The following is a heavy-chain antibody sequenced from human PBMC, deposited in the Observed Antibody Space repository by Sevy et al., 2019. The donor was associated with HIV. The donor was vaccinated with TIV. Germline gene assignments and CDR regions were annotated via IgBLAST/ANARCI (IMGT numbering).Heavy chain of an antibody. V-gene: IGHV1-18*01. CDR1: GYTFTSYG. CDR2: ISAYNGNT. D-gene: IGHD1-26*01. CDR3: ARALSGSYPGVAYFDY. J-gene: IGHJ4*02. Sequence: ASVKVSCKASGYTFTSYGISWVRQAPGQGLEWMGWISAYNGNTNYSQKLQGRVTMTTDTSTSTAYMELRSLRSDDTAVYYCARALSGSYPGVAYFDYWGQGTLVTVSS.